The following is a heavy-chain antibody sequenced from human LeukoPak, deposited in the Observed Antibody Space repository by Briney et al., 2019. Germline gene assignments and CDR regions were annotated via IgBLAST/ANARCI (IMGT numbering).Heavy chain of an antibody. CDR1: GGSFSGYY. CDR3: ARDGLDQYNWFDP. Sequence: PSETLSLTCAVYGGSFSGYYWSWIRQPPGKGLEWIGEINHSGSTNYNPSLKSRVTISVDTSKNQFSLKLSSVTAADTAVYYCARDGLDQYNWFDPWGQGTLVTVSS. D-gene: IGHD6-19*01. J-gene: IGHJ5*02. CDR2: INHSGST. V-gene: IGHV4-34*01.